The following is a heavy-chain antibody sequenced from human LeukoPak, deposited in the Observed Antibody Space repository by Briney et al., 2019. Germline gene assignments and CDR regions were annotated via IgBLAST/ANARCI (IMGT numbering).Heavy chain of an antibody. CDR3: ARGQDQWHDVFDI. CDR2: ISPNSGDT. J-gene: IGHJ3*02. D-gene: IGHD2-8*01. CDR1: GYTLTTYD. Sequence: ASVKVSCRASGYTLTTYDFNWVRQATGQGLEWMGWISPNSGDTGYRQKFQGRLTMTWNTSTGTAYMELSSLRSEDTAMYYCARGQDQWHDVFDIWGQGTMVTVSS. V-gene: IGHV1-8*01.